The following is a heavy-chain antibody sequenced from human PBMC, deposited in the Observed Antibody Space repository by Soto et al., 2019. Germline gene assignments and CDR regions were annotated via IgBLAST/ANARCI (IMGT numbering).Heavy chain of an antibody. J-gene: IGHJ6*02. CDR1: GFTVSSDY. V-gene: IGHV3-53*01. CDR2: IYSGGST. D-gene: IGHD6-19*01. Sequence: EVQLVESGGGLIQPGGSLRLSCAASGFTVSSDYMTWVRQAPGKGLEWVSVIYSGGSTYYADSVKGRFPISRDNSKHTLYLQMNSLRAEDTAVYYCACGERAVADDWGQGTTVTVSS. CDR3: ACGERAVADD.